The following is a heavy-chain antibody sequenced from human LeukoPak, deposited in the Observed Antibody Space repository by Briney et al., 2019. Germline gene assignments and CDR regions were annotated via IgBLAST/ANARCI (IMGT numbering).Heavy chain of an antibody. CDR3: ARVGRCSTSSCYTAIDI. D-gene: IGHD2-2*02. V-gene: IGHV4-39*01. CDR1: GFIFDSCA. CDR2: VYYSGST. J-gene: IGHJ3*02. Sequence: PGGSLRLSCAASGFIFDSCALSWVRQAPGTGLEWIASVYYSGSTYHNPSLKSRVTISVDTSKNQFSLKLSSVTAADTAVYYCARVGRCSTSSCYTAIDIWGQGTMVTVSS.